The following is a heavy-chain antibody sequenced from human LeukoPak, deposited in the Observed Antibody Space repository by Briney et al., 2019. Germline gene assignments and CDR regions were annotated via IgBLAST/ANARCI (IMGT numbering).Heavy chain of an antibody. D-gene: IGHD3-10*01. CDR1: GASIGSSHW. Sequence: SGTLSLTCAVSGASIGSSHWWSWVRQPPGKGLEWTGEVYHSGDTNYNPSLRSRVTISADKSNNQFSLRLNSVTAADTAVFYCARGEERGSGTVHFDFWGQGILVTVSS. CDR3: ARGEERGSGTVHFDF. J-gene: IGHJ4*02. CDR2: VYHSGDT. V-gene: IGHV4-4*02.